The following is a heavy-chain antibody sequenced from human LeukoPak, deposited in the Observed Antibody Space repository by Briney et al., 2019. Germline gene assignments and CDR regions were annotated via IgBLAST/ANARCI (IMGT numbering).Heavy chain of an antibody. V-gene: IGHV3-30-3*01. D-gene: IGHD3-22*01. CDR3: ARDHYYDSSGYCDY. Sequence: GGSLRLSCEASGLTFSRYAMHWVRQVPGKGLEWVAVISYDGSNKYYADSVKGRFTISRDNSKNTLYLQMNSLRAEDTAVYYCARDHYYDSSGYCDYWGQGTLVTVSS. J-gene: IGHJ4*02. CDR1: GLTFSRYA. CDR2: ISYDGSNK.